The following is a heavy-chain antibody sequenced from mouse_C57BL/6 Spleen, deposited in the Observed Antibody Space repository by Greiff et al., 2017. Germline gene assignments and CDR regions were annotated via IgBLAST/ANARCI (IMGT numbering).Heavy chain of an antibody. CDR1: GYTFTSYW. Sequence: QVQLQQPGAELVRPGTSVKLSCKASGYTFTSYWMHWVKQRPGQGLEWIGVIDTSDSYTNYNQKFKGKATLTVDTSSSTAYMQLSSQTSEDTAVYDCDISPYSNYDAMDYWGQGTSVTVSS. J-gene: IGHJ4*01. D-gene: IGHD2-5*01. CDR2: IDTSDSYT. V-gene: IGHV1-59*01. CDR3: DISPYSNYDAMDY.